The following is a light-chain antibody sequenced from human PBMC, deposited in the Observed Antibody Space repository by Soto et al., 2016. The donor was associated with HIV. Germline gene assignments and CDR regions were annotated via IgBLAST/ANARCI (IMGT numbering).Light chain of an antibody. Sequence: SYELTQPPSMSVPPGQTATITCSGHKLGDKFASWYQQKLGQSPMLVIYQDNRRPSGIPERFSGSNSGNTATLTISGTQTMDEADYYCQAWDNRVVFGGGTKLTVL. CDR3: QAWDNRVV. J-gene: IGLJ3*02. V-gene: IGLV3-1*01. CDR2: QDN. CDR1: KLGDKF.